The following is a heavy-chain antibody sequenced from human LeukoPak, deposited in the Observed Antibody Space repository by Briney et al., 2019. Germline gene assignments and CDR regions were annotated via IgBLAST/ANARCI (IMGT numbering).Heavy chain of an antibody. CDR3: ARWGGFVVVTQYDAFDI. D-gene: IGHD2-21*02. V-gene: IGHV4-38-2*02. J-gene: IGHJ3*02. Sequence: SETLSLTCTVSGYSISSGYYWGWIRQPPGKGLEWIGEINHSGSTNYNPSLKSRVTISVDTSKNQFSLKLSSVTAADTAVYYCARWGGFVVVTQYDAFDIWGQGTMVTVSS. CDR2: INHSGST. CDR1: GYSISSGYY.